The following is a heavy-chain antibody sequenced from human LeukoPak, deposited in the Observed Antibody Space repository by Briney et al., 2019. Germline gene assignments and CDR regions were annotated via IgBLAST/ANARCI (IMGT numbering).Heavy chain of an antibody. D-gene: IGHD3-9*01. CDR2: IYPGDSDT. CDR1: GYSFTSYW. CDR3: ARASKRLVDWPLTGYYYYMDV. J-gene: IGHJ6*03. V-gene: IGHV5-51*01. Sequence: GESLKISCKGSGYSFTSYWIGWVRQMPGKGLEWMGIIYPGDSDTRYSPSFQGQVNISADKSISTAYLQWSSLKASDTAMYYCARASKRLVDWPLTGYYYYMDVWGKGTTVTISS.